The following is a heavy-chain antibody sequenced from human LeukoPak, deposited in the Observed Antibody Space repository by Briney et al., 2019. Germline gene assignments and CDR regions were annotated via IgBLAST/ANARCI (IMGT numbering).Heavy chain of an antibody. CDR2: IYYTGST. CDR3: ARGIGYYYY. D-gene: IGHD3-22*01. J-gene: IGHJ4*02. CDR1: GGSANSGSYY. V-gene: IGHV4-61*01. Sequence: SETLSLTCTVSGGSANSGSYYWTWIRQPPGKGLEWIGYIYYTGSTNCHPSLKSRVTISVDTSKNQFSLKLSSVTAADTAVYYCARGIGYYYYWGQGTLVTVSS.